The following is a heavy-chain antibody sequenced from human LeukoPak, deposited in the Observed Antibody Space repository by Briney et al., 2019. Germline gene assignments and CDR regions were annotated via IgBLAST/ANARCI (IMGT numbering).Heavy chain of an antibody. CDR3: ARDWAWGGFDH. CDR1: GFTFSSYA. V-gene: IGHV3-30-3*01. CDR2: ISYDGSNK. D-gene: IGHD3-16*01. Sequence: QSGGSLRLSCAASGFTFSSYAMHWVRQAPGKGLEWVAVISYDGSNKYYADSVKGRFTISRDNSKNTLYLQMNSLRAEDTAVYYCARDWAWGGFDHWGQGALVTVSS. J-gene: IGHJ4*02.